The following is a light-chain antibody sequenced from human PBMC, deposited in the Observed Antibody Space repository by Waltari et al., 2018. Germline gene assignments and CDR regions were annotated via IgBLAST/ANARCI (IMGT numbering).Light chain of an antibody. CDR1: STDVGSYNY. V-gene: IGLV2-14*03. CDR3: NSHSTTTPVV. Sequence: QSALTQPASVSGSPGQPITISCTGTSTDVGSYNYVSWYQQYPGKAPQLIIYDVTQPPSGISTRFSGSKSGNTASLTISGLQAEDEADYFCNSHSTTTPVVFGGGTKVTVL. CDR2: DVT. J-gene: IGLJ2*01.